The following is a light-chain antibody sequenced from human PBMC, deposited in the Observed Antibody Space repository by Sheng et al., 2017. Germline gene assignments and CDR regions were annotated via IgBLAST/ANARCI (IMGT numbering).Light chain of an antibody. Sequence: DIQMTQSPSSLSASVGDRVTIACRASQGITDFLAWYQQKPGKAPKLLVYAASTLEGGVPSRFSGSGSGADYTLTISSLQPEDFATYYCQQYYSTSWTFGQGTKVEIK. CDR1: QGITDF. V-gene: IGKV1-NL1*01. CDR3: QQYYSTSWT. CDR2: AAS. J-gene: IGKJ1*01.